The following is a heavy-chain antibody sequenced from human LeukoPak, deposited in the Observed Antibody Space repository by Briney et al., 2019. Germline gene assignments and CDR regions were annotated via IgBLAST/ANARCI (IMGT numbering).Heavy chain of an antibody. V-gene: IGHV3-23*01. J-gene: IGHJ4*02. CDR2: ISGSGGST. CDR3: AKDLTGAAAAGTYFDY. D-gene: IGHD6-13*01. Sequence: GGSLRLSCAASGFTFSSYAMSWVRQAPGKGLEWVSAISGSGGSTYYADSVKGRFTISRDNSKNTLYLQMNSLRAEDTAVYYCAKDLTGAAAAGTYFDYWGQGTLVTVSS. CDR1: GFTFSSYA.